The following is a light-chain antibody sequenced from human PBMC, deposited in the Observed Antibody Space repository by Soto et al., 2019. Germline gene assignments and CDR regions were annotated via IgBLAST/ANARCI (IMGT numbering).Light chain of an antibody. J-gene: IGLJ2*01. CDR1: SSDVGSYNL. CDR3: CSYAGSSFVV. Sequence: QSALTQPASVSGSPGQSITISCTGTSSDVGSYNLVSWYQQHPGKAPKLMIYEGNKRPSGVSNRFSGSKSGNTASLTISGLQAEDEADYYCCSYAGSSFVVFGGGTKVTVL. CDR2: EGN. V-gene: IGLV2-23*01.